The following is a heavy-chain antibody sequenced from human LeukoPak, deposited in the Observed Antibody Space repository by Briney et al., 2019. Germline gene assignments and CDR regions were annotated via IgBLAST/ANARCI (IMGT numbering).Heavy chain of an antibody. Sequence: SETLSLTCAVYGGSFSGYYWSWIRQPPGKGLEWIGEINHSGSTNYNPSLKSRVTISVDTSKNQFSLKLSSVTAADTAVYYCARRIVLRYFDWFPTSYYDYWGQGTLVTVSS. J-gene: IGHJ4*02. D-gene: IGHD3-9*01. CDR2: INHSGST. CDR1: GGSFSGYY. V-gene: IGHV4-34*01. CDR3: ARRIVLRYFDWFPTSYYDY.